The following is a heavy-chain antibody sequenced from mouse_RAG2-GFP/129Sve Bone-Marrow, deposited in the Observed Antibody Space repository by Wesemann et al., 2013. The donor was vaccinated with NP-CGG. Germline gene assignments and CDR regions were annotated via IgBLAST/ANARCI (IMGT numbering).Heavy chain of an antibody. CDR3: ARRGGNYEAWFAY. J-gene: IGHJ3*01. D-gene: IGHD2-1*01. CDR2: ISNGGGST. Sequence: LEWVAYISNGGGSTYYPDTVKGRFTISRDNAKNTLYLQMSSLKSEDTAMYYCARRGGNYEAWFAYWGQGTLVTVSA. V-gene: IGHV5-12-2*01.